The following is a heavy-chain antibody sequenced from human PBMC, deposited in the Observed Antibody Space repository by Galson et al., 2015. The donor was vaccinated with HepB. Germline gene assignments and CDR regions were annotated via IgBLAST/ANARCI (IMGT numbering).Heavy chain of an antibody. Sequence: SVKVSCKASGYTFNDYYIHWVRQAPGQGLEWMGGLNPSTGVTNCAQKFQGTVTMTRDTSSSTAYMELSGLTSDHTAVYYCVRDGSFDSWGQGTLIIVSS. D-gene: IGHD3-10*01. CDR2: LNPSTGVT. J-gene: IGHJ4*02. CDR3: VRDGSFDS. CDR1: GYTFNDYY. V-gene: IGHV1-2*02.